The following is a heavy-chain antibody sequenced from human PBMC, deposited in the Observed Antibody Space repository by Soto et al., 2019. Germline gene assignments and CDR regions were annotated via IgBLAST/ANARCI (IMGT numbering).Heavy chain of an antibody. J-gene: IGHJ6*02. Sequence: QLQLQESGPGLVKPSETLSLTCTVSGGSISSRSYYWGWIGQPPGKGLEWIGSMYYSGSTYYNPSLKSRVTISVDTSKNQFSLKLSSVTAADTAVYYCAADTVTLYYYYYGMDVWGQGTTVTVSS. CDR3: AADTVTLYYYYYGMDV. V-gene: IGHV4-39*01. CDR2: MYYSGST. D-gene: IGHD4-17*01. CDR1: GGSISSRSYY.